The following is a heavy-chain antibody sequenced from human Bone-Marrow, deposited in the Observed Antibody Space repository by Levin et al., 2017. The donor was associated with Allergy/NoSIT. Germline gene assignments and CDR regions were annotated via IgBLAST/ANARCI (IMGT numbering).Heavy chain of an antibody. Sequence: PGGSLRLSCAASGFTFSSYWMHWVRQAPGKGLVWVSRINSDGSSTSYADSVKGRFTISRDNAKNTLYLQMNSLRAEDTAVYYCAREDPVGWFDPWGQGTLVTVSS. CDR1: GFTFSSYW. CDR2: INSDGSST. D-gene: IGHD3-16*01. V-gene: IGHV3-74*01. J-gene: IGHJ5*02. CDR3: AREDPVGWFDP.